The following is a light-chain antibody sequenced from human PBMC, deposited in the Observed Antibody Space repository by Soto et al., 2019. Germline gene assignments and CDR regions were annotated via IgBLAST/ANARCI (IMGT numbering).Light chain of an antibody. Sequence: EIVLTQSPGTLSLSPVERATLSCRTSQSVSSSLAWYQQKPGQAPSLLIYGASTRATGIPARFSGSGSGTEFALTISSLQSEDCAVYYCQQYKNWPWTFGQGTKVDI. CDR3: QQYKNWPWT. J-gene: IGKJ1*01. CDR2: GAS. CDR1: QSVSSS. V-gene: IGKV3-15*01.